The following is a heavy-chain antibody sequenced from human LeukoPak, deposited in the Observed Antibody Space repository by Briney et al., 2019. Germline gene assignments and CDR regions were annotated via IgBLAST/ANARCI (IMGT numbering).Heavy chain of an antibody. CDR1: GFTFSSYA. V-gene: IGHV3-23*01. J-gene: IGHJ3*02. Sequence: GGSLRLSCAASGFTFSSYAMSWVRQAPGKGLEWVSAISGSGGSTYYAVSVKGRFTISRDNSKNTLYLQMNSLRAEDTAVYYCAKDTYYYGSGSYCAFDIWGQGTMVTVSS. CDR2: ISGSGGST. CDR3: AKDTYYYGSGSYCAFDI. D-gene: IGHD3-10*01.